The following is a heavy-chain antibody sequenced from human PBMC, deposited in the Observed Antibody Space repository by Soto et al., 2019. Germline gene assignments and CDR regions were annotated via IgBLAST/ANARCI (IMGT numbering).Heavy chain of an antibody. CDR1: GFTFSGYW. V-gene: IGHV3-74*01. D-gene: IGHD3-3*01. CDR3: VRDYGFGGDTSVAHCLDH. CDR2: IYMHGGIT. J-gene: IGHJ4*02. Sequence: EVQLVESGGGLVQPGGSLRLSCAASGFTFSGYWMHWVRQVPGKGLVWVSRIYMHGGITTYADSVKGRFTISRDNAKNTLYLQMNSLRVEDTAVYYCVRDYGFGGDTSVAHCLDHWGQGTLVTVSS.